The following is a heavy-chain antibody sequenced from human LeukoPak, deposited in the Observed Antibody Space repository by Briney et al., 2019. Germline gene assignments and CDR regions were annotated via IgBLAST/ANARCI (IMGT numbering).Heavy chain of an antibody. J-gene: IGHJ4*02. CDR2: INPDTGDT. D-gene: IGHD3-10*01. CDR1: GYTFTGYY. CDR3: AREGAMVRGVITNHRFDY. Sequence: ASVKVSCKASGYTFTGYYMNWVRQAPGQGLEWMGWINPDTGDTKFAQKFQGRVTMTRDTSISTAYMELSRLRSDDTAVYYCAREGAMVRGVITNHRFDYWGQGTLVTVSS. V-gene: IGHV1-2*02.